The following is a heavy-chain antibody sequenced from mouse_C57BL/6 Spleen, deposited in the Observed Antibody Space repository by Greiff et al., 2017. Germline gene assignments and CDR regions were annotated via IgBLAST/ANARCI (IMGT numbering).Heavy chain of an antibody. V-gene: IGHV1-64*01. CDR1: GYTFTSYW. Sequence: QVQLQQPGAELVKPGASVKLSCKASGYTFTSYWMHWVKQRPGQGLEWIGMIHPNSGSTNYNEKFKSKATLTVDKSSSTAYMQLSSLTSEDSAVYYCASHTTVVYFDYWGQGTTLTVSS. CDR3: ASHTTVVYFDY. D-gene: IGHD1-1*01. J-gene: IGHJ2*01. CDR2: IHPNSGST.